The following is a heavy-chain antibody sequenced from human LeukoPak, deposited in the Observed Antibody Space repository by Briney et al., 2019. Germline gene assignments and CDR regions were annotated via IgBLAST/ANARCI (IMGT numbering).Heavy chain of an antibody. Sequence: PGGSLRPSCAASGFTFSSYEMNWVRQAPGKGLEWVSYISSSGSNRYYADSVKGRFTISRDNAKNSVYLQMNSLRAEDTAVYYCARDLMIVMVEEEGSADYWGQGTLVTVSS. CDR3: ARDLMIVMVEEEGSADY. CDR2: ISSSGSNR. J-gene: IGHJ4*02. CDR1: GFTFSSYE. V-gene: IGHV3-48*03. D-gene: IGHD3-22*01.